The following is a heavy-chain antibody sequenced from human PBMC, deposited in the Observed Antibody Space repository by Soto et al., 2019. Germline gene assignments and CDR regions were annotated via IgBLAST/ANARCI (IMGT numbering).Heavy chain of an antibody. CDR3: ASVAI. CDR1: GFTFSNYW. Sequence: EVQLVESGGGLVQPGGSLRLSCAASGFTFSNYWMSWVRQAPGKGLEWVANIKQDGTEKNYVDSVRGRFTISRVNARTSLDLQRDSLPAEDTAVYYCASVAIWGQGTLVTVSS. J-gene: IGHJ4*02. D-gene: IGHD5-12*01. CDR2: IKQDGTEK. V-gene: IGHV3-7*01.